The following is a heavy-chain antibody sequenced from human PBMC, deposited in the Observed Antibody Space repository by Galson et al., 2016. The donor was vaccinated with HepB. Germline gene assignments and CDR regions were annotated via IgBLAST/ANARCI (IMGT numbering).Heavy chain of an antibody. CDR2: FSHSGSA. D-gene: IGHD2-21*01. CDR3: ARDGRNNCGGDTCYPM. V-gene: IGHV4-39*02. CDR1: GVSISTISYY. Sequence: SETLSLTCTVSGVSISTISYYWGWIRQPPGKGLEWIGSFSHSGSASYSPSLKSRVTISVDTSQNRFSLKLTSVTAGDTAVYYCARDGRNNCGGDTCYPMWGQGTLVTVSS. J-gene: IGHJ4*02.